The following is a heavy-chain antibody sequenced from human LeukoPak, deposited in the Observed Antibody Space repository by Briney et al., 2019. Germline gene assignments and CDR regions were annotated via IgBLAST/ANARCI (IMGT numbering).Heavy chain of an antibody. V-gene: IGHV4-39*01. D-gene: IGHD6-6*01. J-gene: IGHJ4*02. Sequence: PSETLSLTCTVSGGSISSSSYYWGWIRQPPGKGLEWIGSIYYSGSTYYNPSLKSRVTISVDTSKNQFSLKLSSVTAADTAVYYCARYRGTLIAQLVRGSYERGFDYWGQGTLVTVSS. CDR1: GGSISSSSYY. CDR2: IYYSGST. CDR3: ARYRGTLIAQLVRGSYERGFDY.